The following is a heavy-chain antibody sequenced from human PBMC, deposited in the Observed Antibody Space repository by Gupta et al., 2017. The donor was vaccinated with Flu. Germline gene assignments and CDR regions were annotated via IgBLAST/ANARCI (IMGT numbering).Heavy chain of an antibody. V-gene: IGHV4-31*02. D-gene: IGHD2-15*01. J-gene: IGHJ5*02. CDR3: ARAPYCSGGSCYQTATNWFDP. CDR2: IYYSGST. Sequence: LEWIGHIYYSGSTYYNPSLKSRFTISVDTSKNQFTLKLSSVTAADTAVYYCARAPYCSGGSCYQTATNWFDPWGQGSLVTVSS.